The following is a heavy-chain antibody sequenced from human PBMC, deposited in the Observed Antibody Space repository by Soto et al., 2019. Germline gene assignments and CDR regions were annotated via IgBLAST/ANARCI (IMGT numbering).Heavy chain of an antibody. CDR3: TTAGNYDYAMNV. CDR2: IKSKGDGGTV. Sequence: LRLSCAASGLTFDKAWMSWVRQAPGKGLEWVGRIKSKGDGGTVDHAAPVKGRFTISRDDSKNTLYLQMNNLKTEDIAVYYCTTAGNYDYAMNVWGQGTTVTVSS. CDR1: GLTFDKAW. J-gene: IGHJ6*02. V-gene: IGHV3-15*01.